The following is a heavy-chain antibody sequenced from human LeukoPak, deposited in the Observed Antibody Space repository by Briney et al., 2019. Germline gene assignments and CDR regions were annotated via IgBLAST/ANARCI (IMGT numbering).Heavy chain of an antibody. CDR3: AKSLSSRGVIIRKTGRSFDY. D-gene: IGHD3-10*01. J-gene: IGHJ4*02. CDR2: IWSDGTNR. CDR1: GFTFSSYD. V-gene: IGHV3-30*02. Sequence: GGSLRLSCAASGFTFSSYDMHWVRQAPGKGLEWVAFIWSDGTNRYYADSVKGRFTISRDNSKNTLYLQMNNLRPEDTAVYYCAKSLSSRGVIIRKTGRSFDYWGQGILVTVSS.